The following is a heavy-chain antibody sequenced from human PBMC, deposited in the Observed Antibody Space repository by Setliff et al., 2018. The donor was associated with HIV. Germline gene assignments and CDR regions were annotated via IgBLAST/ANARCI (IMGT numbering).Heavy chain of an antibody. J-gene: IGHJ4*02. Sequence: ASVKVSCKTSRYIFIRYYIFWVRQAPGQGLEWMGNINPHTGVTRYAEKFQGRVTMTRDTSITTAYMELSRLISDDTAVYYCAREERYYDGKGALDYWGQGTLVTVSS. V-gene: IGHV1-2*02. D-gene: IGHD3-22*01. CDR2: INPHTGVT. CDR1: RYIFIRYY. CDR3: AREERYYDGKGALDY.